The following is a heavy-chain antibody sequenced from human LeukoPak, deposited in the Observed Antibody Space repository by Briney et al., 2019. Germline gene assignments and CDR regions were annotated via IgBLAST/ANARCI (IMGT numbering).Heavy chain of an antibody. D-gene: IGHD6-19*01. CDR3: AKEVGSSGWFLPGDY. V-gene: IGHV4-59*01. J-gene: IGHJ4*02. Sequence: PSETLSLTCTVSGGSISSYYWSWIRQPPGKGLEWIGYIYYSGSTNYNPSLKSRVTISVDTSKNQFSLKLSSVTAADTAVYYCAKEVGSSGWFLPGDYWGQGTLVTVSS. CDR2: IYYSGST. CDR1: GGSISSYY.